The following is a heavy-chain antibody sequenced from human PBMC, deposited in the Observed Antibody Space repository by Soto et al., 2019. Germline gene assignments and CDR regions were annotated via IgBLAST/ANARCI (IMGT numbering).Heavy chain of an antibody. CDR2: IYHSGST. CDR1: SGSISSSNW. J-gene: IGHJ3*02. D-gene: IGHD5-12*01. V-gene: IGHV4-4*02. CDR3: ARVAIPSKNSGSHSHDAFDI. Sequence: QVQLQESGPGLVKPSGTLSLTCAVSSGSISSSNWWSWVRQPPGKGLEWIGEIYHSGSTNYNPSLKSRVTISVDKSKNQFSLKLSSVTAADTAVYYCARVAIPSKNSGSHSHDAFDIWGQGTMVTVSS.